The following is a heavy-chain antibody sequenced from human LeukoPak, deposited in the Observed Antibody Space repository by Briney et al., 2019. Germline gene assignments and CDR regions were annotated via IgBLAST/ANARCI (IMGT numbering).Heavy chain of an antibody. V-gene: IGHV1-69*04. CDR2: IIPTLGIG. CDR3: ARDRGDYYDSSGYYYVSY. CDR1: GGTFSSCT. Sequence: SVKVFCKASGGTFSSCTISWVRQAPGQGLEWMGRIIPTLGIGNYAQKFQGRVTITADKSTSTAYMELSSLRSEDTAVYYCARDRGDYYDSSGYYYVSYWGQGTLVTVSS. J-gene: IGHJ4*02. D-gene: IGHD3-22*01.